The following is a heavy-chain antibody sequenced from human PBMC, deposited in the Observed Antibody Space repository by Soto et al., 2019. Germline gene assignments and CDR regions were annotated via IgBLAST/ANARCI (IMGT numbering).Heavy chain of an antibody. Sequence: QVQLVQSGAEVKKPGSSVRVSCKASGGTLSNYGISWVRQAPGQGLEWMGGIIPVFGTANYAQKYQGRVTITADESNSIGYMGVTSLRSEDTAVYYCSRGDATKIVVTTYYAMDVWGQGTTVSVSS. V-gene: IGHV1-69*12. CDR2: IIPVFGTA. CDR3: SRGDATKIVVTTYYAMDV. J-gene: IGHJ6*02. D-gene: IGHD4-17*01. CDR1: GGTLSNYG.